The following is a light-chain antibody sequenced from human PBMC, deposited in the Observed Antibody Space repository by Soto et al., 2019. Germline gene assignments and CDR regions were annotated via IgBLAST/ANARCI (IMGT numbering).Light chain of an antibody. J-gene: IGLJ1*01. CDR1: STDFVSYNR. Sequence: QSALTQPPSVSGSPGQSVTISCTGTSTDFVSYNRVSWYQQPPGTAPKVVIYEGHKRPSGVPDRFSGSTSVNTASLTISGLQTDDEADYYCCLYVGATTYVFGTGTKVTVL. CDR3: CLYVGATTYV. V-gene: IGLV2-18*01. CDR2: EGH.